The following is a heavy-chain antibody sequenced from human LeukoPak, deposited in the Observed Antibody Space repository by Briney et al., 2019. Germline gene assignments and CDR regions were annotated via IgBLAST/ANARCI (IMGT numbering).Heavy chain of an antibody. CDR1: GFTFDAYY. Sequence: GGSLRLSCAASGFTFDAYYSNWVRQAPGKGLEWVSYISGSGRTIYYPDSVKGRFTISWATAKNSVYLQMNILRAEDAAVYYCARGVYGRVGSWRKGPLVSVPS. CDR3: ARGVYGRVGS. CDR2: ISGSGRTI. D-gene: IGHD6-6*01. J-gene: IGHJ5*01. V-gene: IGHV3-48*03.